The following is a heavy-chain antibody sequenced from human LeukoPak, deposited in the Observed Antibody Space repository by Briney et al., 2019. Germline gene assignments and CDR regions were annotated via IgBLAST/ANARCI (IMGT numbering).Heavy chain of an antibody. CDR2: IGSASSYI. J-gene: IGHJ4*02. CDR3: ARWASNSHDC. Sequence: GGSLRLSCAASGFTFGGYYMNWVRQAPGKGLEWVSSIGSASSYIYYADSVKGRFTISRDNAKNSLYLQMSGLRAEDTAVYYCARWASNSHDCWGQGTLVTVSS. D-gene: IGHD5-18*01. V-gene: IGHV3-21*01. CDR1: GFTFGGYY.